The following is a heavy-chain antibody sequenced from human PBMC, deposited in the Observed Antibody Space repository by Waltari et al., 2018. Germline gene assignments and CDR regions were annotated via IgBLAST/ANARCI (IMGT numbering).Heavy chain of an antibody. D-gene: IGHD1-1*01. J-gene: IGHJ4*02. CDR3: VKCVDDNCRPGFDC. Sequence: EVQLLESGGGLVQPGGSLRLPCAASGFTFSRQALSWVRQPPGTGLEWVSSINYRGDATYYADSVKGRATISRDNSKNNMFLQLDSLRVDDTAIYYCVKCVDDNCRPGFDCWGQGTLVTVSS. CDR2: INYRGDAT. V-gene: IGHV3-23*01. CDR1: GFTFSRQA.